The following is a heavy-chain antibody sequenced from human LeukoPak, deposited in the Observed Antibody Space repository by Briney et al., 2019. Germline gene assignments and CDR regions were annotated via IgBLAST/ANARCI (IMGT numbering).Heavy chain of an antibody. CDR2: ISGSGGST. CDR1: GFTFSGSA. V-gene: IGHV3-23*01. D-gene: IGHD3-22*01. Sequence: GGSLRLSCAASGFTFSGSAMHWVRQAPGKGLEWVSAISGSGGSTYYADSVKGRFTISRDNSKNTLYLQMNSLRAEDTAVYYCAKDNLSYYYDSSGYGMDVWGQGTTVTVSS. J-gene: IGHJ6*02. CDR3: AKDNLSYYYDSSGYGMDV.